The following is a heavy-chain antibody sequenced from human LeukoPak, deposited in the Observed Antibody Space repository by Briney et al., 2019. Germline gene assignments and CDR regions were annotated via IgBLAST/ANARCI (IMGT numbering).Heavy chain of an antibody. D-gene: IGHD3-10*01. CDR1: GFTFSSYA. Sequence: PGRSLRLSCAASGFTFSSYAMHWVRQAPGKGLERVAVISYDGSNKYYADSVKGRFTISRDNSKNSLYLQMNSLRAEDTAVYYCAADLINTLDYWCQGTLVTVSS. CDR2: ISYDGSNK. J-gene: IGHJ4*02. CDR3: AADLINTLDY. V-gene: IGHV3-30-3*01.